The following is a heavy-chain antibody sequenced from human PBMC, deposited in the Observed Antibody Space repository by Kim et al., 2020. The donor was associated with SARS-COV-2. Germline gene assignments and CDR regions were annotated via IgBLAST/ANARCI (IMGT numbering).Heavy chain of an antibody. Sequence: SETLSLTCAVYGESFSGYYWSWIRQPPGKGLEWIGEINHSGSTNYNPSLKSRVTISVDTSKNQFSLKLSSVTAPDTAVYYCARGGYSSSLESRVNEGYDYWGQGTLVTVSS. V-gene: IGHV4-34*01. CDR1: GESFSGYY. D-gene: IGHD6-13*01. J-gene: IGHJ4*02. CDR2: INHSGST. CDR3: ARGGYSSSLESRVNEGYDY.